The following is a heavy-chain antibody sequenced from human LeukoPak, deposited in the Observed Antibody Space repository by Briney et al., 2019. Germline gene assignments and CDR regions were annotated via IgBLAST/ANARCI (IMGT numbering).Heavy chain of an antibody. Sequence: GGSLRLSCAASGFTFSSYAMHWVRQAPGKGLEWVAVISYVGSNKYYADSVKGRFTISRDNSKNTLYLQMNSLRAEDTAVYYCARDGIGYGSGSYYNSWGMDVWGQGTTVTVSS. CDR1: GFTFSSYA. CDR2: ISYVGSNK. V-gene: IGHV3-30-3*01. D-gene: IGHD3-10*01. CDR3: ARDGIGYGSGSYYNSWGMDV. J-gene: IGHJ6*02.